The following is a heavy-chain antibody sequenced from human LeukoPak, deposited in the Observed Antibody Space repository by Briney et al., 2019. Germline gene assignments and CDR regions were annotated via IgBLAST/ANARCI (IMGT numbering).Heavy chain of an antibody. CDR2: INHSGST. V-gene: IGHV4-34*01. J-gene: IGHJ6*03. D-gene: IGHD2/OR15-2a*01. CDR3: ARPQNFLGYFNMDV. CDR1: GGSISEYY. Sequence: SETLSLTCAVYGGSISEYYWSWFRQPPGKGLEWIGEINHSGSTNYNPSLKSRVTISVDTSKNQFSLRLSSVTAADTAVYYCARPQNFLGYFNMDVWGKGTSVTVSS.